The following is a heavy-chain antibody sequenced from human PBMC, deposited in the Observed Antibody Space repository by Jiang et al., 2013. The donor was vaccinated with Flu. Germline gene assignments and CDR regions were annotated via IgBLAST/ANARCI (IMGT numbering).Heavy chain of an antibody. J-gene: IGHJ4*02. D-gene: IGHD1-26*01. V-gene: IGHV5-10-1*01. Sequence: FQGHVTISADKSISTAYLQWSSLKASDTAMYYCARQDSGSYYYFDYWGQGTLVTVSS. CDR3: ARQDSGSYYYFDY.